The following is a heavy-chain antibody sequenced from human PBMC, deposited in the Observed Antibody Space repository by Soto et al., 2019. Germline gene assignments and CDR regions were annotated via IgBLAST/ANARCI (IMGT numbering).Heavy chain of an antibody. D-gene: IGHD4-17*01. CDR1: GDSITRGGSY. J-gene: IGHJ5*01. V-gene: IGHV4-31*03. CDR3: ARAYGDDEFWGWFDS. Sequence: QVQLQESGPRLVKPSQTLSLSCSVSGDSITRGGSYWSWIRQHPGKGLEWIGYIYYSGGTYYNPSLKSRVTISADTSKNQCSLKLTSVTAADTAVYYCARAYGDDEFWGWFDSWGQGTLVTVSS. CDR2: IYYSGGT.